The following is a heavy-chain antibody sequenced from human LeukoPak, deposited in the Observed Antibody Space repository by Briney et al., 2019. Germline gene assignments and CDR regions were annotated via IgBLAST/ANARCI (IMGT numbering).Heavy chain of an antibody. V-gene: IGHV3-21*01. CDR1: GFTFSSYS. Sequence: GGSLRLSCAASGFTFSSYSMNWDRQAPGKGLEWVSSISSSSYIYYADSVKGRFTISRDNAKNSLYLQMNSLRAEDTAVYYCASGYYDSSGSPNWFDPWGQGTLVTVSS. CDR2: ISSSSYI. D-gene: IGHD3-22*01. J-gene: IGHJ5*02. CDR3: ASGYYDSSGSPNWFDP.